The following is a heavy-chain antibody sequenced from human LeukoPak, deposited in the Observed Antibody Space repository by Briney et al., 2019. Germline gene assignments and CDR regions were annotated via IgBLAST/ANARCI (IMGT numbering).Heavy chain of an antibody. Sequence: GRSLRLSCAASGFTFSSYEMNWVRQAPGKGLEWVSFISNSGRTKYYADSVKGRFTISRDNAKNSLYLQMSILRADDTAVYYCATSSVTTGIDFDCWGQGTLVTVSS. CDR2: ISNSGRTK. J-gene: IGHJ4*02. CDR3: ATSSVTTGIDFDC. CDR1: GFTFSSYE. V-gene: IGHV3-48*03. D-gene: IGHD4-17*01.